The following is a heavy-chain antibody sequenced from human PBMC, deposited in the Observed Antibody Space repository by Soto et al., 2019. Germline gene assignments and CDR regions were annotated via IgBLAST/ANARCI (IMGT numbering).Heavy chain of an antibody. V-gene: IGHV4-59*01. D-gene: IGHD6-13*01. CDR3: AIVHSTAFDP. CDR2: IYYSGST. CDR1: GGSISIYY. Sequence: EPLSLTSTVSGGSISIYYWSWIRHPPGQGLEWIGYIYYSGSTNYNHSLKSQVTISVDTAKNQYSLKLSSVTAADTAVYYCAIVHSTAFDPWGQGTLVTVSS. J-gene: IGHJ5*02.